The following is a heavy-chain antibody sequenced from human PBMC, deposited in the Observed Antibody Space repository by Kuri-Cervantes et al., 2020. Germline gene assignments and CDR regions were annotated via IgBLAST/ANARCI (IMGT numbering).Heavy chain of an antibody. Sequence: GGSLRLSCVGSGFTFRSHTMNWVRHSPGKGLEWIAHIGLGASGVHYSDSVTGRFTISRDNTKNTLYLQMNSLRAEDTAVYYCAKERNYYDSSGGDHAFDIWGQGTMVTVSS. CDR3: AKERNYYDSSGGDHAFDI. V-gene: IGHV3-48*01. CDR2: IGLGASGV. CDR1: GFTFRSHT. J-gene: IGHJ3*02. D-gene: IGHD3-22*01.